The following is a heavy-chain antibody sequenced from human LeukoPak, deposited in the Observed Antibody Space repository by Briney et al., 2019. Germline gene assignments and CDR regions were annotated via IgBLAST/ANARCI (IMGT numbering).Heavy chain of an antibody. J-gene: IGHJ4*02. Sequence: PGGALGLSFTASGLPVMNNYMNWGRPAPGKGLEGVALIYSRGTTNYADSVKGRFTISRDNSKNTLYLQMTNVRAEDTAVYYCARDPPGIAASVSGGWGQGTLVTVSS. D-gene: IGHD6-13*01. CDR1: GLPVMNNY. V-gene: IGHV3-53*01. CDR2: IYSRGTT. CDR3: ARDPPGIAASVSGG.